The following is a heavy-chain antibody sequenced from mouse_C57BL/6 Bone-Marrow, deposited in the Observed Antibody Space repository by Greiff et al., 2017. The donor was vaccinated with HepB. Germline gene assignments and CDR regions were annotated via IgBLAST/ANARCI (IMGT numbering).Heavy chain of an antibody. CDR1: GYTFTSYW. CDR3: ARLISDYDAWFAY. CDR2: INPSNGGT. Sequence: VQLKQPGTELVKPGASVKLSCKASGYTFTSYWMHWVKQRPGQGLEWIGNINPSNGGTNYNEKFKSKATLTVDKSSSTAYMQLSSLTSEDSAVYYCARLISDYDAWFAYWGQGTLVTVSA. V-gene: IGHV1-53*01. J-gene: IGHJ3*01. D-gene: IGHD2-4*01.